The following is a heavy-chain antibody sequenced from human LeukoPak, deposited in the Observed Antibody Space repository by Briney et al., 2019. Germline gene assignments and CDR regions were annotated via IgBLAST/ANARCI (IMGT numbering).Heavy chain of an antibody. V-gene: IGHV1-69*05. D-gene: IGHD2-21*01. Sequence: SSVKVSCKASGGTFSSYAISWVRQAPGQGLEWMGGIIPIFGTANYAQKFQGRVTMTRDTSISTAYMELSRLRSDDTAVYYCVHTSRRDFDYWGQGTLVTVSS. CDR1: GGTFSSYA. CDR2: IIPIFGTA. J-gene: IGHJ4*02. CDR3: VHTSRRDFDY.